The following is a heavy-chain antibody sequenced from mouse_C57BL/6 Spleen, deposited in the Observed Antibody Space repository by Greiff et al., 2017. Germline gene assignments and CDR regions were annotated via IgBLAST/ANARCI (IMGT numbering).Heavy chain of an antibody. CDR1: GYTFTSYW. CDR3: ARGDYYGSSFDY. D-gene: IGHD1-1*01. V-gene: IGHV1-64*01. J-gene: IGHJ2*01. CDR2: IHPNSGST. Sequence: VQLQQPGAELVKPGASVKLSCKASGYTFTSYWMHWVKQRPGQGLEWIGMIHPNSGSTNYNEKFKSKATLTVDKSSSTAYMQLSSLTSVDSEVYDCARGDYYGSSFDYWGQGTTLTVSS.